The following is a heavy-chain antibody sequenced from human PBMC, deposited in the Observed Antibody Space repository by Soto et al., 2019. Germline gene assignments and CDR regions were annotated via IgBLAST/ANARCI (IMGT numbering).Heavy chain of an antibody. J-gene: IGHJ4*02. Sequence: SESPYITCTASGGSIRSSSWALIRQTPGKGLEWIGNIYYSGSTTYNPSHKRRVTISVDTSKNQLSLRLSSVTAADTAVYYCARVDQRGYSYGYVDYWGQGTLLTVYS. CDR3: ARVDQRGYSYGYVDY. V-gene: IGHV4-59*01. D-gene: IGHD5-18*01. CDR2: IYYSGST. CDR1: GGSIRSSS.